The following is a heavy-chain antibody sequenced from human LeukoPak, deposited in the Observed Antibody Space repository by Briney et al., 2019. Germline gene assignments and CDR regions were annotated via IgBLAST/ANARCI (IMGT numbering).Heavy chain of an antibody. Sequence: TSETLSLTCTVSGGSISSGGYSWSWIRQPPGRGLEWIGYIYHSGSTYYNPSLKSRVTISVDRSKNQFSLKLSSVTAADTAVYYCARVSGGSYSYYFDYWGQGTLVTVSS. J-gene: IGHJ4*02. CDR3: ARVSGGSYSYYFDY. V-gene: IGHV4-30-2*01. CDR1: GGSISSGGYS. CDR2: IYHSGST. D-gene: IGHD1-26*01.